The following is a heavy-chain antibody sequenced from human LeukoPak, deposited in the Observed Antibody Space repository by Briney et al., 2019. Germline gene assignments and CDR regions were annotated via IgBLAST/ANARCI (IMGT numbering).Heavy chain of an antibody. CDR3: ARGYCSSTSCYGNWFDP. Sequence: GASVKVSCKASGGTFSSYAISWVRQAPGQGLEWMGRIIPILGIANYAQKFQGRVTITADKSTSTAYMELSSLRSEDTAVYYCARGYCSSTSCYGNWFDPWGQGTLVTVSS. CDR2: IIPILGIA. CDR1: GGTFSSYA. J-gene: IGHJ5*02. D-gene: IGHD2-2*01. V-gene: IGHV1-69*04.